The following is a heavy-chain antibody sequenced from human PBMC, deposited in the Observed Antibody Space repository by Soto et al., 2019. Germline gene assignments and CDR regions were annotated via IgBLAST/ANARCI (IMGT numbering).Heavy chain of an antibody. V-gene: IGHV4-34*01. Sequence: SETLSLTCAVYGGSFSGYYWSWIRQPPGKGLEWIGEINHSGSTNYNPSLKSRVTISVDTSKNQFSLKLSSVTAADTAVYYCARGARYCTNGVCYTSSYWFDPWGQGTLVTVSS. CDR1: GGSFSGYY. CDR2: INHSGST. D-gene: IGHD2-8*01. J-gene: IGHJ5*02. CDR3: ARGARYCTNGVCYTSSYWFDP.